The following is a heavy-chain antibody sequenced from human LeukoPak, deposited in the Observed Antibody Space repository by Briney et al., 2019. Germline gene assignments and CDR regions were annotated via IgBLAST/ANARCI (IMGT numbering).Heavy chain of an antibody. Sequence: AGGSLRLSCAASGFSFSVHNMSWIRQAPGKGLEWVSYISTSSTYTNYADSVKGRFTISRDNAKNSLHLHMNNLRVEDTAVYYCVRREGDFWGQGTLVTVSS. D-gene: IGHD1-1*01. J-gene: IGHJ4*02. CDR2: ISTSSTYT. V-gene: IGHV3-11*03. CDR1: GFSFSVHN. CDR3: VRREGDF.